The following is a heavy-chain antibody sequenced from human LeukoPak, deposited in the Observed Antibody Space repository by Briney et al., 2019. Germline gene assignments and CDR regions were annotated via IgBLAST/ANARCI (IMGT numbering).Heavy chain of an antibody. Sequence: SETLSLTCAVSGNSISNTYYWGWIRQPPGKELEWIGSIYNRGSTHYNPSLKSRVTISVDTSKNQFSLKLNSVTAADTAVYYCARNSSGNYFDYWGQGTLVTVSS. CDR3: ARNSSGNYFDY. CDR1: GNSISNTYY. D-gene: IGHD1-26*01. V-gene: IGHV4-38-2*01. CDR2: IYNRGST. J-gene: IGHJ4*02.